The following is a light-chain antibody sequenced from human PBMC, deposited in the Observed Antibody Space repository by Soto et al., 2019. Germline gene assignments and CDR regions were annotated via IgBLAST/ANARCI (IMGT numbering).Light chain of an antibody. CDR2: VAS. J-gene: IGKJ5*01. V-gene: IGKV1-39*01. CDR1: QIISIW. CDR3: QQSYGTLIT. Sequence: EIQMTQSPSPLSAYVGKRVTITCLASQIISIWLAWYQQKPGKAPNLLIYVASSLQSEVPSRFSGSGSGTDFTLTITCLQPEDFATYYCQQSYGTLITCCHVTRLE.